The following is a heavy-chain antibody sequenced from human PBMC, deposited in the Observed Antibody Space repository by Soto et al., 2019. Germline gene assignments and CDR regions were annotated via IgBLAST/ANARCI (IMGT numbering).Heavy chain of an antibody. D-gene: IGHD2-15*01. Sequence: PGGSLRLSCQASGFVFTNFWMHRVRHVPGKGLVLVALIDTSGHSTNYSESVKGRFTISIENAQITVSLQMXSVRAEDTRVHYRAKDRWYVDLWSQRPQVTVSS. J-gene: IGHJ4*02. CDR1: GFVFTNFW. CDR2: IDTSGHST. CDR3: AKDRWYVDL. V-gene: IGHV3-74*01.